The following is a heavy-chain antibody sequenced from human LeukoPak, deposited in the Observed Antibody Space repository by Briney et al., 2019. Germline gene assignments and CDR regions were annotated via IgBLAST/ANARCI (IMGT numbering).Heavy chain of an antibody. CDR1: GFTFSSYS. V-gene: IGHV3-21*01. CDR3: ARVTYSSSSNYFDY. D-gene: IGHD6-6*01. J-gene: IGHJ4*02. Sequence: GGSLRLSCAASGFTFSSYSMSWVRQAPGKGLEWVSSISSSSYIYYADSVKGRFTISRDNAKNSLYLQMKSLRAEDTAVYYCARVTYSSSSNYFDYWGQGTLVTVSS. CDR2: ISSSSYI.